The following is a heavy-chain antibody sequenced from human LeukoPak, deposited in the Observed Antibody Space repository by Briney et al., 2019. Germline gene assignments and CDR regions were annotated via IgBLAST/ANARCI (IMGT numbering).Heavy chain of an antibody. CDR3: ARGWYGDYVSLIDY. J-gene: IGHJ4*02. D-gene: IGHD4-17*01. CDR1: GFTFSSYE. Sequence: GGSLRLSCAASGFTFSSYEMNWVRQAPGKGLEWASYISSSGSTIYYADSVKGRFTISRDNAKNSLYLQMNSLRAEDTAVYYCARGWYGDYVSLIDYWGQGTPVTVSS. CDR2: ISSSGSTI. V-gene: IGHV3-48*03.